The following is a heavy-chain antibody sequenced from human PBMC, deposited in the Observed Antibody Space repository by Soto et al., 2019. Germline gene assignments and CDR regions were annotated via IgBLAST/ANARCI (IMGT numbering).Heavy chain of an antibody. V-gene: IGHV4-34*01. CDR3: ARGLGRYCSSTSCYALSYYYYMDV. D-gene: IGHD2-2*01. CDR1: GGSFSGYY. Sequence: SETLSLTCAVYGGSFSGYYWSWIRQPPGKGLEWIGEINHSGSTNYNPSPKSRVTISVDTSKNQFSLKLSSVTAADTAVYYCARGLGRYCSSTSCYALSYYYYMDVWGKGTTVTVSS. J-gene: IGHJ6*03. CDR2: INHSGST.